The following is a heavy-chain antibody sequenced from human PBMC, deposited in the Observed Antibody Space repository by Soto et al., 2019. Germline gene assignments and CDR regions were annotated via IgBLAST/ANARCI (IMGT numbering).Heavy chain of an antibody. V-gene: IGHV4-31*03. CDR3: ARLRDYSHSSGYPHGFYFDS. CDR2: IFYSGNA. CDR1: GGSINSATYY. J-gene: IGHJ4*02. D-gene: IGHD3-22*01. Sequence: QVQLQESGPGLVKPSQTLALTCSVSGGSINSATYYWTWVRLRPGKGLEWVGHIFYSGNAYYNAFLKTRLAISVDTSKNQFSLRLGSVTAADTAVYFCARLRDYSHSSGYPHGFYFDSWGQGTLVTVSS.